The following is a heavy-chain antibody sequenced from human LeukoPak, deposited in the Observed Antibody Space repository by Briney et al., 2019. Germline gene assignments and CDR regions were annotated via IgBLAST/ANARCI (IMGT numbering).Heavy chain of an antibody. CDR1: GFTFSSYA. CDR3: AMTTVGFDY. CDR2: ISSNGGNT. J-gene: IGHJ4*02. D-gene: IGHD4-23*01. Sequence: GGSLRLSCSASGFTFSSYAMRWVRQAPGKGLEYVSAISSNGGNTYYTDSVKGRFTISRDNSKNTLYLQMSSLRAEDTAVYYCAMTTVGFDYWGQGALVTVSS. V-gene: IGHV3-64D*06.